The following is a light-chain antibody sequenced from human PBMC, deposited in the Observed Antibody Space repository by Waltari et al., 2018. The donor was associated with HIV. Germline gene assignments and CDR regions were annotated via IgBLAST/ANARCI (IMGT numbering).Light chain of an antibody. CDR1: QTVRSY. CDR2: GAS. CDR3: QQYYTFPRT. Sequence: DIQITQSPPSLSASVGQRVTITCRASQTVRSYLAWYQQRPGKAPKSLVYGASKLQTEVPSRFSAGGSGTNFSLTISSLKPEDFATYICQQYYTFPRTFGRGTRVDMK. J-gene: IGKJ1*01. V-gene: IGKV1-16*01.